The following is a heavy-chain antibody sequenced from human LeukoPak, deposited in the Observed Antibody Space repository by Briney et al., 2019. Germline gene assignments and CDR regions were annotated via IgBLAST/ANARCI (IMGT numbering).Heavy chain of an antibody. J-gene: IGHJ4*02. CDR3: ARGTLGYCSSTSCYIPYYFDY. CDR1: GGSFSGYY. D-gene: IGHD2-2*02. Sequence: PSETLSLTCAVYGGSFSGYYWSWIRQPPGKGLEWIGEINHSGSTNYNPSLKSRVTISVDTSKNQFSLKLSSVTAADTAVYYCARGTLGYCSSTSCYIPYYFDYWGQGTLVTVSS. V-gene: IGHV4-34*01. CDR2: INHSGST.